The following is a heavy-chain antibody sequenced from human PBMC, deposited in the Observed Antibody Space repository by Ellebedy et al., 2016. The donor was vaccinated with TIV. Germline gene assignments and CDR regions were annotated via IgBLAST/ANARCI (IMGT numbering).Heavy chain of an antibody. Sequence: GGSLRLSCAASGFTFSNYAMGWVRRSPGKGLDWVSLISGSGEYTYYADSVKGRLTISRDNSMDTLYLQMNSLGVGDTAVYYCAKLGFDILTGSGGMDVWGQGTTVTVSS. V-gene: IGHV3-23*01. CDR1: GFTFSNYA. D-gene: IGHD3-9*01. J-gene: IGHJ6*02. CDR3: AKLGFDILTGSGGMDV. CDR2: ISGSGEYT.